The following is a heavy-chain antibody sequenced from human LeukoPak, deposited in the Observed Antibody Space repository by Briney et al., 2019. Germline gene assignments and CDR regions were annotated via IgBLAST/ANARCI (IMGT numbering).Heavy chain of an antibody. D-gene: IGHD3-22*01. Sequence: PSQTLSLTCTVSAGSINSGDYYWSWIRQPAGKGLEWIGRIYSPGTNYNYNPSLKSRVTISIDTSKNQFSLKLTSVTAADTAEYYCARGIGTSYDSSRDAFDIWGQGTMVTVSS. CDR2: IYSPGT. V-gene: IGHV4-61*02. CDR1: AGSINSGDYY. J-gene: IGHJ3*02. CDR3: ARGIGTSYDSSRDAFDI.